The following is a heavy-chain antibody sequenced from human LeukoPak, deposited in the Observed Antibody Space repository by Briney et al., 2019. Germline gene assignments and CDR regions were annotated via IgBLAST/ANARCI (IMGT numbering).Heavy chain of an antibody. V-gene: IGHV3-15*01. CDR2: IKSKTDGGAT. Sequence: PGGSLRLSCAASGFTFSNTWMNWIRQAPGKGLEWVGRIKSKTDGGATDFAAPVEGRFTISRDDSKSTLYLQMNSLKTEDTAVYYYTTATKSGSDSRGYWGQGTLVTVSS. CDR1: GFTFSNTW. D-gene: IGHD1-26*01. CDR3: TTATKSGSDSRGY. J-gene: IGHJ4*02.